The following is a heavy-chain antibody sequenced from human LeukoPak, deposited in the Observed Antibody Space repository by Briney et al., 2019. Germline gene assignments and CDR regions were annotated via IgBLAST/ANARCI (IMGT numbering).Heavy chain of an antibody. V-gene: IGHV3-64D*06. CDR1: GFTFSSYA. Sequence: GGSLRLSCSASGFTFSSYAMHWVRQAPGKGLEYVSAISSNGGSTYYADSVKGRFTISRDNSKNTPYLQMSSLRAEDTAVYYCVKDRGITMVRGVLDYWGQGTLVTVSS. CDR3: VKDRGITMVRGVLDY. D-gene: IGHD3-10*01. CDR2: ISSNGGST. J-gene: IGHJ4*02.